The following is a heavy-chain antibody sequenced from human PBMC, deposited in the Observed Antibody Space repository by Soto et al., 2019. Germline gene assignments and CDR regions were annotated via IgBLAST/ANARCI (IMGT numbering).Heavy chain of an antibody. CDR1: GFTFSSYA. CDR2: ISYDGSNK. CDR3: ARVSYSSSSRFDY. J-gene: IGHJ4*02. D-gene: IGHD6-6*01. V-gene: IGHV3-30-3*01. Sequence: QVQLVESGGGVVQPGRSLRLSCAASGFTFSSYAMHCVRQAPGKGLEWVAVISYDGSNKYYADSVKGRFTISRDNSKNTLYLQMNSLRAEDTAVYYCARVSYSSSSRFDYWGQGTLVTVSS.